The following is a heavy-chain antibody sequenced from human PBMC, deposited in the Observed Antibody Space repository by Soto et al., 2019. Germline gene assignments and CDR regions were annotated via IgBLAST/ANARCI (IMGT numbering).Heavy chain of an antibody. Sequence: SETLSLTCTVSGGSISSGDYYWSWIRQPPGKGLEWIGYIYYSGSTYYNPSLKSRVTISVDTSKNQFSLKLSSVTAADTAVYYCARAPGWQQQLVLDWFDPWGQGTLVTVSS. V-gene: IGHV4-30-4*01. J-gene: IGHJ5*02. D-gene: IGHD6-13*01. CDR1: GGSISSGDYY. CDR2: IYYSGST. CDR3: ARAPGWQQQLVLDWFDP.